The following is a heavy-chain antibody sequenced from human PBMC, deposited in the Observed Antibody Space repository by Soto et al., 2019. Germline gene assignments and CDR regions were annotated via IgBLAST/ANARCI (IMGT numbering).Heavy chain of an antibody. CDR3: SRDSRCLKGLFDY. V-gene: IGHV3-21*01. Sequence: GGSLRLSCLASGFSFNSFTMTWIRRAPGRGLEWAASISVSGVNIYYGDSVQGRFTISRDNSKRSVFLDLSSLRVEDPAVNYCSRDSRCLKGLFDYWGQGTLVTVSS. D-gene: IGHD4-17*01. CDR1: GFSFNSFT. CDR2: ISVSGVNI. J-gene: IGHJ4*02.